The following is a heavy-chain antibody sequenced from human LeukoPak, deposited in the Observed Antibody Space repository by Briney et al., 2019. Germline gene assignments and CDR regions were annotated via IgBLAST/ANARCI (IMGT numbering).Heavy chain of an antibody. V-gene: IGHV1-8*03. Sequence: ASVKVSCKASGYTFTSYDINWVRQATGQGLEWMGWMNPNSGNTGYAQKFQGRVTITRNTSISTAYMELSSLRSEDTAVYYCASEAAAGTENAFDIWGQGTMVTVSS. J-gene: IGHJ3*02. CDR1: GYTFTSYD. CDR3: ASEAAAGTENAFDI. D-gene: IGHD6-13*01. CDR2: MNPNSGNT.